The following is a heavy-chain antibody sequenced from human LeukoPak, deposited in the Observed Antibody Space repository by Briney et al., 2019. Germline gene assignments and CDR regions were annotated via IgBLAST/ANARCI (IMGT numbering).Heavy chain of an antibody. CDR1: GGSVTSSAHY. J-gene: IGHJ4*02. CDR3: RRIDRNYYDSMWD. V-gene: IGHV4-39*01. CDR2: IYYNGNT. Sequence: SETLSLTCSVSGGSVTSSAHYGDWVRQPPGKGLDWIGSIYYNGNTDYNPSLRSRVTISVDTSENQFSLKLNSVTAADTAVYYCRRIDRNYYDSMWDWGQGTLVTVSS. D-gene: IGHD3-22*01.